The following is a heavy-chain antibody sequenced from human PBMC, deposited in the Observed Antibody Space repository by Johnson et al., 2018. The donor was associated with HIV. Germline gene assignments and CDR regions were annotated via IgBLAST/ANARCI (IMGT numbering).Heavy chain of an antibody. Sequence: QVQLVESGGGVVQPGRSLRLSCAASEFTFSRYGMHWVRQAPGKGLEWVAVMSYDGSNKYYADSLKGRFTISRYNSKKTLSLQMNSLRPEDTAVYYCAKSSSATYYGDAFDMWGQGTMVTVSS. CDR1: EFTFSRYG. CDR2: MSYDGSNK. D-gene: IGHD3-10*01. CDR3: AKSSSATYYGDAFDM. J-gene: IGHJ3*02. V-gene: IGHV3-30*18.